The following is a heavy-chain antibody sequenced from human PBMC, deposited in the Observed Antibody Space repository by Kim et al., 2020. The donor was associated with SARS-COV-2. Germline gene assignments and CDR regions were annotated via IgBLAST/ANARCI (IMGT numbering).Heavy chain of an antibody. CDR3: AKGSYYDILTGYYYFDY. CDR2: ISWNSGSI. J-gene: IGHJ4*02. V-gene: IGHV3-9*01. D-gene: IGHD3-9*01. CDR1: GFTFDDYA. Sequence: GGSLRLSCAASGFTFDDYAMHWVRQAPGKGLEWVSGISWNSGSIGYADSVKGRFTISRDNAKNSLYLQMNSLRAEDTALYYCAKGSYYDILTGYYYFDYWGQGSLLTVSS.